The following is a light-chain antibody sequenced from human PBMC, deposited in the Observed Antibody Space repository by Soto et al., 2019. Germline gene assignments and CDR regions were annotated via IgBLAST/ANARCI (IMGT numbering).Light chain of an antibody. J-gene: IGKJ3*01. Sequence: EIVMTQSPATLSVSPGERATLSCRASQSVSSNLAWYQQKPCQAPRLLIYGASTRATGIPARFSGSGSGTEFTLTISSLQAEDFAVYYGQQYNNWPLFTFGPGTKVDIK. CDR2: GAS. CDR3: QQYNNWPLFT. V-gene: IGKV3-15*01. CDR1: QSVSSN.